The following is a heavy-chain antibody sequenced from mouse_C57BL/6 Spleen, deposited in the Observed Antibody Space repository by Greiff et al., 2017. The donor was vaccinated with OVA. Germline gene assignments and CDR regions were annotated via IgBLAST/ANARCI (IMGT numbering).Heavy chain of an antibody. J-gene: IGHJ2*01. CDR3: AREGSWDVDY. D-gene: IGHD4-1*01. CDR1: GFNIKNNY. V-gene: IGHV14-3*01. CDR2: IDPGNGST. Sequence: EVKLVESVAELVRPGASVKLSCKASGFNIKNNYMHWVKQRSEQGLEWIGRIDPGNGSTKYDEKFKAKATITADTSSNSAYLQLSSLTSEDTAIYYCAREGSWDVDYWGQGTTLTVSS.